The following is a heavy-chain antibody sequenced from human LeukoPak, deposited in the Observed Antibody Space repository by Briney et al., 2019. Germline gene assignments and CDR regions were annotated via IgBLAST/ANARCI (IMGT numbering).Heavy chain of an antibody. Sequence: PSETLSLTCAVYGGSFSGYYWSWIRQPPGKGLEWIGEINHSGSTNYNPSLKSRVTISVDTSKNQFSLKLSSVTAADTAVYYCARLGSPWAGLRYFDLWGRGTLVTVSS. V-gene: IGHV4-34*01. CDR1: GGSFSGYY. D-gene: IGHD5/OR15-5a*01. J-gene: IGHJ2*01. CDR2: INHSGST. CDR3: ARLGSPWAGLRYFDL.